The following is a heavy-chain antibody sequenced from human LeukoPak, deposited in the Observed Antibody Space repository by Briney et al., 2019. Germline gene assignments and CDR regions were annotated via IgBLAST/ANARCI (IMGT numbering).Heavy chain of an antibody. J-gene: IGHJ3*02. D-gene: IGHD3-22*01. CDR3: ARRRSSGYSGPDAFDI. CDR2: IYHSGST. CDR1: GYSISSGYY. Sequence: SETLSLTCAVSGYSISSGYYWGWIRPPPGKGLEWIGSIYHSGSTYYNPSLKSRVTISVDTSKNQFSLKLSSVTAADTAVYYCARRRSSGYSGPDAFDIWGQGTMVTVSS. V-gene: IGHV4-38-2*01.